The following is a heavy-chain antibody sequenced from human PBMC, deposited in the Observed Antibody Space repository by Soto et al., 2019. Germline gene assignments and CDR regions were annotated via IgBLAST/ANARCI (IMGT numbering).Heavy chain of an antibody. Sequence: ESGGGMVQPGGSLRLSCAASGFTFSSYDMHWLRQAPGKGLEWVCSISTAGDTYYPNSVKGRFTVSRENAKNSFYLQMTSLRAEDTAVYYCARDRSRGWFDPWGQGTLVTVSS. J-gene: IGHJ5*02. V-gene: IGHV3-13*01. CDR1: GFTFSSYD. CDR3: ARDRSRGWFDP. CDR2: ISTAGDT. D-gene: IGHD2-2*01.